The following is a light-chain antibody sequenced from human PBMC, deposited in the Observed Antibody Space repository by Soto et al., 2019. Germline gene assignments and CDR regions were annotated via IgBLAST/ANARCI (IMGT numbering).Light chain of an antibody. J-gene: IGKJ1*01. V-gene: IGKV1-5*01. CDR3: QQYNSSSWM. CDR2: DAS. Sequence: DIRMTQSPSTLSASVGDRVTITCRASQSISSWLAWYQQKPGKAPKLLIYDASSLESGVPSRFSGSGSGTEFTLTISSLQPDDFATYYCQQYNSSSWMFGQGTKVEIK. CDR1: QSISSW.